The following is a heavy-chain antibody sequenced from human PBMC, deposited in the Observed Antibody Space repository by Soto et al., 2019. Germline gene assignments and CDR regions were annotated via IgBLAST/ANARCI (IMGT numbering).Heavy chain of an antibody. J-gene: IGHJ4*02. V-gene: IGHV4-34*01. CDR3: ERGHYDLWSGYQPRGHFDY. CDR2: INHSGGT. D-gene: IGHD3-3*01. CDR1: GGSFSGYY. Sequence: SETLSLTCGVYGGSFSGYYWSWIRQPPGQGLEWIGEINHSGGTNYNPSLKSRVTISVDTSKNQFSLNLSSVTAADTAVYYCERGHYDLWSGYQPRGHFDYWGQGALVTVSS.